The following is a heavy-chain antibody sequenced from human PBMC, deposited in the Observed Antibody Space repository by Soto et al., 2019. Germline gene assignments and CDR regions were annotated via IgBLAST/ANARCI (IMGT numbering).Heavy chain of an antibody. CDR2: IYHSGST. J-gene: IGHJ6*02. CDR3: ATRAAAAGFYYYYYGMDV. Sequence: SETLSLTCAVSGGSISSSNWWSWVRQPPGKGLEWIGEIYHSGSTNYNPSLKSRVTISVDKSKNQFSLKLSSVTAADMAVYYCATRAAAAGFYYYYYGMDVWGQGTTVTVS. D-gene: IGHD6-13*01. CDR1: GGSISSSNW. V-gene: IGHV4-4*02.